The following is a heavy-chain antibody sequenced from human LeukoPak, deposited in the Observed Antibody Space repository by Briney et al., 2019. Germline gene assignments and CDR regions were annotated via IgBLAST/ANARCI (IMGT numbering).Heavy chain of an antibody. CDR2: IYYSGST. Sequence: SETLSLTCTVSGGSISSYYWSWIRQPPGKGLEWIGYIYYSGSTNYNPSLKSRVTISVDTSKNQFSLKLSSVTAADTAVYYCARATIFGVVTVDYWGQGTLVTVSS. V-gene: IGHV4-59*12. D-gene: IGHD3-3*01. J-gene: IGHJ4*02. CDR1: GGSISSYY. CDR3: ARATIFGVVTVDY.